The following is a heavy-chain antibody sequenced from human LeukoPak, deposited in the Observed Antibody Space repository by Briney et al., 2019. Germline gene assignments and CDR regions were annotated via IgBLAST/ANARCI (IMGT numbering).Heavy chain of an antibody. D-gene: IGHD3-22*01. CDR2: IYSSGSP. CDR3: ARLSDDSRGYCLDY. V-gene: IGHV4-59*01. CDR1: GGSISSYY. Sequence: SETLSLTCTVSGGSISSYYWSWIRQPPGKGLEWIGYIYSSGSPNYDPSLKSRVTMSVDTSKNQFSLKLSSVTAADTAVYYCARLSDDSRGYCLDYWGQGTLVTVSS. J-gene: IGHJ4*02.